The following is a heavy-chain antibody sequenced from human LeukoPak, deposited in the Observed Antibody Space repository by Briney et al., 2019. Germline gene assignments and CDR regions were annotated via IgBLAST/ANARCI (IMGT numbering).Heavy chain of an antibody. CDR3: ARRGFYSSGYNY. J-gene: IGHJ4*02. D-gene: IGHD3-22*01. Sequence: PSQTLSLTCTVSGGSISSGSYYWSWIRQPAGKGLEWIGRIYTSGSTNYNPSLKSRVTISVDTSKNQFSLKLSSVTAADTAVYYCARRGFYSSGYNYWGQGTLVTVSS. V-gene: IGHV4-61*02. CDR2: IYTSGST. CDR1: GGSISSGSYY.